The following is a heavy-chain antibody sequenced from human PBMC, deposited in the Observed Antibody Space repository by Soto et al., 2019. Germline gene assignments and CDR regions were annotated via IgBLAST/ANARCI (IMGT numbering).Heavy chain of an antibody. CDR1: GGSISSSSYY. J-gene: IGHJ6*03. Sequence: SETLSLTCTVSGGSISSSSYYWGWIRQPPGKGLEWIGSIYYSGSTYYNPSLKSRVTISVDTSKNQFSLKLSSVTAADTAVYYCARSQTYGDYVGYYYMDVWGKGTTVTVSS. CDR3: ARSQTYGDYVGYYYMDV. D-gene: IGHD4-17*01. CDR2: IYYSGST. V-gene: IGHV4-39*01.